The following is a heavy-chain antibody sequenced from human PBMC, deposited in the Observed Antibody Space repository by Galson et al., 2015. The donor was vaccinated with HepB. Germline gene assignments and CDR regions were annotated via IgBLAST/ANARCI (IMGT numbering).Heavy chain of an antibody. J-gene: IGHJ4*02. CDR2: INPSGGST. CDR1: GYTFISYS. Sequence: SVKVSCKAYGYTFISYSMHWVRQAPGQGLEWRGIINPSGGSTSYAQKFQGRVTMTRDTSTSTVYMELSSLRSEHTAVYYCARDSPHSYGYLDYLGQGTLVTVSS. CDR3: ARDSPHSYGYLDY. D-gene: IGHD5-18*01. V-gene: IGHV1-46*01.